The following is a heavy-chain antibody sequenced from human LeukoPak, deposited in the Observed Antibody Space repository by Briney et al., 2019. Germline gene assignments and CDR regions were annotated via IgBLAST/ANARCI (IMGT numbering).Heavy chain of an antibody. V-gene: IGHV3-30-3*01. CDR2: ISYDGSNK. Sequence: GGSLRLSCAASGFTFSSYAMHWVRQAPGKGLEWVAVISYDGSNKYYADPVKGRFTISRDNSKNTLYLQMNSLRAEDTAVYYCARERLAVAGPFDYWGQGTLVTVSS. CDR1: GFTFSSYA. CDR3: ARERLAVAGPFDY. D-gene: IGHD6-19*01. J-gene: IGHJ4*02.